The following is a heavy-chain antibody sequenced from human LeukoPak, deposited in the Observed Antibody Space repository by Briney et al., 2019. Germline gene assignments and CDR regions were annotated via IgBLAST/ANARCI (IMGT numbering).Heavy chain of an antibody. D-gene: IGHD2-2*01. Sequence: ASVKVSCKASGYTFTSYGISWVRQAPGQGLEWMGWISAYNGNTNYAQKLQGRVTMTTDTSTSTAYMELRSLRSDDTAVYYCARESRARCSSTSCYPFYWGQGTLVTVSS. V-gene: IGHV1-18*01. J-gene: IGHJ4*02. CDR3: ARESRARCSSTSCYPFY. CDR1: GYTFTSYG. CDR2: ISAYNGNT.